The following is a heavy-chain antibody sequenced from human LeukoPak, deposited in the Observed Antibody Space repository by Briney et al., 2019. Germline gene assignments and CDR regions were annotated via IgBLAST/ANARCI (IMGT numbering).Heavy chain of an antibody. CDR1: GFTFSSYG. CDR3: AKALDGYNGMDV. D-gene: IGHD3-16*02. J-gene: IGHJ6*02. CDR2: ISGSGRST. V-gene: IGHV3-23*01. Sequence: GGSLRLSGAASGFTFSSYGMSWVRQAPGKGLAWVSGISGSGRSTHSADSVKGRFTISRDNSKNMLYLQMNSLRAEDTALYYCAKALDGYNGMDVWGQGTTVIVSS.